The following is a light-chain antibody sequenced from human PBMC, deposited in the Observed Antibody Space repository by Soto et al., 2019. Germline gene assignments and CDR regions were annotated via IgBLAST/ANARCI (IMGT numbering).Light chain of an antibody. Sequence: QSALTQPAPVSGSPGQSITISCTGTSSDVGGYEYVSWYQHHPGKAPKLMIYEVSNRPSGVSHRFSGSKSGNTASLTISGLQAEDEADYYCSSYTTANTYVFGTGTKVTVL. CDR2: EVS. J-gene: IGLJ1*01. V-gene: IGLV2-14*01. CDR1: SSDVGGYEY. CDR3: SSYTTANTYV.